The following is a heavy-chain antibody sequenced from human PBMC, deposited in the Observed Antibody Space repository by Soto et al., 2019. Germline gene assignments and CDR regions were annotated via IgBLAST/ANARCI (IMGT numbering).Heavy chain of an antibody. D-gene: IGHD3-9*01. CDR1: GYTFTGYY. Sequence: ASVKVSCKASGYTFTGYYMHWVRQAPGQGLEWMGWINPNSGGTNYAQKFQGWVTMTRDTSISTAYMELSRLRSDDTAVYYCAVTYYDILTGYSKDYYYGMDVWGQGTTVTVSS. CDR2: INPNSGGT. J-gene: IGHJ6*02. CDR3: AVTYYDILTGYSKDYYYGMDV. V-gene: IGHV1-2*04.